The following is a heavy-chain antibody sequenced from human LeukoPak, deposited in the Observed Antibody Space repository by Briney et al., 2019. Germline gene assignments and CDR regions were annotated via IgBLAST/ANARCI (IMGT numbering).Heavy chain of an antibody. Sequence: ASVKVSCKASGYTFTGYYMHWVRQAPGQGLEWMGWINPNSGGTNYAQKFQGRVTMTRDTSISTAYMELSRLRSDDTAVYYCARAGSRQQLWGRNYWGEGTLVTVSS. CDR2: INPNSGGT. J-gene: IGHJ4*02. CDR3: ARAGSRQQLWGRNY. CDR1: GYTFTGYY. D-gene: IGHD6-13*01. V-gene: IGHV1-2*02.